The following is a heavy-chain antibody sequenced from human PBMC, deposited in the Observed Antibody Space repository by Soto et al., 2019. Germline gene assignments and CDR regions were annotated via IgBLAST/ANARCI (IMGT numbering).Heavy chain of an antibody. V-gene: IGHV1-2*04. CDR2: INPNSGGT. CDR3: ARGKASTWSNYGMDV. Sequence: ASVKVSCKASGYTFTGYYMHWVRQAPGQGLEWMGWINPNSGGTNYAQKFQGWVTMTRDTSISTAYMELSRLRSDDTAVYYCARGKASTWSNYGMDVWGQGTTVTVSS. CDR1: GYTFTGYY. J-gene: IGHJ6*02. D-gene: IGHD1-1*01.